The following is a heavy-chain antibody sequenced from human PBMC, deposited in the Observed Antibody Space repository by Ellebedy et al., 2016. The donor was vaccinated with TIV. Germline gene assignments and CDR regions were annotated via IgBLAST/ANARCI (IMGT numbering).Heavy chain of an antibody. D-gene: IGHD1-14*01. CDR1: GDSISSDYW. CDR3: ARVRRLTTLDS. V-gene: IGHV4-4*02. Sequence: SETLSLTXGVSGDSISSDYWWTWVRQPPEKGLEWIGEIYHFGTTNYNPSLKSRVTISVDKSKNQFSLRLTSMTAADTALYHCARVRRLTTLDSWGQGTLVTVSS. CDR2: IYHFGTT. J-gene: IGHJ4*02.